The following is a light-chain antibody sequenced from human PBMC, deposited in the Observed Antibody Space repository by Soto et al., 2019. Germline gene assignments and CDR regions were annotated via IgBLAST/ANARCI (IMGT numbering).Light chain of an antibody. V-gene: IGKV3-15*01. CDR1: QSVNNN. J-gene: IGKJ2*01. Sequence: EIVMTQSPATLSVSPGERATLSCRASQSVNNNLAWYQQKPGQAPSLLIYGASPRATGIPARFSGSGSGTEFTLTISSLQSEDFAVYYCQQYSNWPYTFGQGTKLEIK. CDR2: GAS. CDR3: QQYSNWPYT.